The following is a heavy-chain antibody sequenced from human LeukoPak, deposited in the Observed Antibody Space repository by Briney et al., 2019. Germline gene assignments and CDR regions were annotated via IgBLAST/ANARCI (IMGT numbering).Heavy chain of an antibody. Sequence: SETLSLTCTVSGGSISSSSYYWGWIRQPPGKGLEWIGSIYYSGSTYYNPSLKSRVTISVDTSKNQFSLKLSSVTAADTAVYYCARDEGLEGAYWGQGTLVTVSS. CDR2: IYYSGST. CDR1: GGSISSSSYY. CDR3: ARDEGLEGAY. V-gene: IGHV4-39*07. D-gene: IGHD3-16*01. J-gene: IGHJ4*02.